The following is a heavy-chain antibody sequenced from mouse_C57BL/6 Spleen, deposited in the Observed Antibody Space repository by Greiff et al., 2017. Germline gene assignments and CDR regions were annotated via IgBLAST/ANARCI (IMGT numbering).Heavy chain of an antibody. V-gene: IGHV1-76*01. Sequence: QVQLQQSGAELVRPGASVKLSCKASGYTFTDYYINWVKQRPGQGLEWIARIYPGSGNTYYNEKFKGKSTLTAEKSSSTAYMQLSSLTSEDSAVYFCAYDGYYGFAYWGQGTLVTVSA. CDR2: IYPGSGNT. D-gene: IGHD2-3*01. CDR1: GYTFTDYY. CDR3: AYDGYYGFAY. J-gene: IGHJ3*01.